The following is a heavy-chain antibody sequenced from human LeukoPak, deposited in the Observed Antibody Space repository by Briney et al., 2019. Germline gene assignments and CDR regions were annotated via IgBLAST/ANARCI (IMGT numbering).Heavy chain of an antibody. V-gene: IGHV4-38-2*02. CDR2: IYHSGST. J-gene: IGHJ1*01. D-gene: IGHD6-6*01. Sequence: SETLSLTCTVSGYSISSGYYWGWIRQPPGKGLEWIGSIYHSGSTYYNPSLKSRVTILVDTSKNQFSLKLSSVTAADTAVYYCARCPQIGSSSSVYFQHWGQGTLVTVSS. CDR1: GYSISSGYY. CDR3: ARCPQIGSSSSVYFQH.